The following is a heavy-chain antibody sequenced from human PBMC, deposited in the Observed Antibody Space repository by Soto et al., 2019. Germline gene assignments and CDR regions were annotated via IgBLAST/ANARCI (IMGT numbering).Heavy chain of an antibody. D-gene: IGHD6-19*01. V-gene: IGHV4-34*01. CDR2: INHSGST. Sequence: SETLSLTCAVYGGSFSGYYWSWIRQPPGKGLEWIGEINHSGSTNYNPSLKSRVTISVDTSKNQFSLKLSSVTAADTAVYYCARGLKRFLRGVAGLDYWGQGTLVTVSS. CDR1: GGSFSGYY. CDR3: ARGLKRFLRGVAGLDY. J-gene: IGHJ4*02.